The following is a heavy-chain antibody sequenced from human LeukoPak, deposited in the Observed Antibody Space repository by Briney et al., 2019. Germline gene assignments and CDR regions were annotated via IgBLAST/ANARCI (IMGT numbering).Heavy chain of an antibody. CDR2: ISYDGSNK. CDR3: AKERYYYGSGTNFDY. J-gene: IGHJ4*02. Sequence: GGSLRLSCAASGFTFSSYGMHWVRHAPGKGLEWVAVISYDGSNKYYADSVKGRFTISRDNSKNTLYLQMNSLRAEDTAVYYCAKERYYYGSGTNFDYWGQGTLVTVSS. D-gene: IGHD3-10*01. CDR1: GFTFSSYG. V-gene: IGHV3-30*18.